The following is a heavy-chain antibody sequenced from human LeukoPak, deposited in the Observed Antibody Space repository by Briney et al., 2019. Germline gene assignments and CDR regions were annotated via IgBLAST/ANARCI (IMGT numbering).Heavy chain of an antibody. CDR1: GGSISSYY. D-gene: IGHD6-25*01. J-gene: IGHJ2*01. Sequence: SETLSLTCTVSGGSISSYYWSWIRQPPGKGLEWIGYIYYSGSTNYNPSLKSRVTISVDTSKNQFSLKLSFVTAADTAVYYCATTIAAAEAWWYFDLWGRGTLVTVSS. CDR3: ATTIAAAEAWWYFDL. V-gene: IGHV4-59*08. CDR2: IYYSGST.